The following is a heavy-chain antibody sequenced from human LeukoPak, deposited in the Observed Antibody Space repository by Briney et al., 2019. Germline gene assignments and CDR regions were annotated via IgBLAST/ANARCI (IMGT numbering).Heavy chain of an antibody. J-gene: IGHJ1*01. CDR3: AQKAPYSPGYSQH. CDR2: IYHSGTT. CDR1: GVSITSYF. V-gene: IGHV4-59*01. Sequence: PETLSLTCTVSGVSITSYFWTWIWQRPGKGLEWIGYIYHSGTTTYNPSLKSRVTISVDTSKNQFSLRLSSVTAADAAVYYCAQKAPYSPGYSQHWGQGTLVTVSS. D-gene: IGHD2-15*01.